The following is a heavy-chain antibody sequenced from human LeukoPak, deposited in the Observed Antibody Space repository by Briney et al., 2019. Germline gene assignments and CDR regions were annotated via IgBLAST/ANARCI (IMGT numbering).Heavy chain of an antibody. V-gene: IGHV4-34*01. D-gene: IGHD3-3*01. J-gene: IGHJ4*02. CDR3: ARGPRITIFGVVTPLDY. Sequence: SETLSLTCAVYGGSFSGYYWSWIRQPPGKGLEWIGEINHSGSTNCNPSLKSRVTISVDTSKNQFSLKLSSVTAADTAVYYCARGPRITIFGVVTPLDYWGQGTLVTVSS. CDR1: GGSFSGYY. CDR2: INHSGST.